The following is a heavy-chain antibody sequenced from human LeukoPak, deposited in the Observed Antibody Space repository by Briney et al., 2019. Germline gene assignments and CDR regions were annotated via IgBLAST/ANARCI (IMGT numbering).Heavy chain of an antibody. CDR2: VSYDGSDK. CDR3: ANRFCTSSGCGVAY. CDR1: GFTFSNYG. Sequence: PGRSLRLSCAASGFTFSNYGMLWVRQAPGKGLEWVAVVSYDGSDKHYAESVKGRFTISRDNSKNTLYLQVNSLRGDDTAVYYCANRFCTSSGCGVAYWGQGTLVTVSS. J-gene: IGHJ4*02. V-gene: IGHV3-30*18. D-gene: IGHD2-2*01.